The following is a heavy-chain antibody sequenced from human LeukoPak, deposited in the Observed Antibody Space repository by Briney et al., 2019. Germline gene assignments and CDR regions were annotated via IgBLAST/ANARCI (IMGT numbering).Heavy chain of an antibody. CDR3: ARSPPGYYYFDY. D-gene: IGHD6-25*01. J-gene: IGHJ4*02. Sequence: ASVNVSFKASGYTFTSYYMHWVRQAPGQGLEWMGVINPSGGGTTYAQKFQGRVTMTRDLSTSTVYMELSSLRSEDTAMYYCARSPPGYYYFDYWGQGTLVTVSS. CDR1: GYTFTSYY. V-gene: IGHV1-46*01. CDR2: INPSGGGT.